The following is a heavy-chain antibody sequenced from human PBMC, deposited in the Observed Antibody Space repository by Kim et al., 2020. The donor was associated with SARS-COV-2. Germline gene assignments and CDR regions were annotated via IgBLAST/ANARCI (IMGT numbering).Heavy chain of an antibody. CDR3: ARSLPRIAAAGNRYFDY. CDR2: INHSGST. V-gene: IGHV4-34*01. D-gene: IGHD6-13*01. CDR1: GGSFSGYY. J-gene: IGHJ4*02. Sequence: SETLSLTCAVYGGSFSGYYWSWIRQPPGKGLEWIGEINHSGSTNYNPSLKSRVTISVDTSKNQFSLKLSSVTAADTAVYYCARSLPRIAAAGNRYFDYWGQGTLVTVSS.